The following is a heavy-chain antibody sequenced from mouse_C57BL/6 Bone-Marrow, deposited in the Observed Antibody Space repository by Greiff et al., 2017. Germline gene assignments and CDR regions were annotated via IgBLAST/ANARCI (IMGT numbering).Heavy chain of an antibody. CDR3: ARGYGSRAWFAY. J-gene: IGHJ3*01. Sequence: VQLQQSVAELVRPGASVKLSCTASGFNIKNIYMHWVKQRPEQGLEWIGRIDPANGNTKYAPKFQGKATITADTSSNTAYLQLSSLTSEDTAIYYCARGYGSRAWFAYWGQGTLVTVSA. CDR2: IDPANGNT. D-gene: IGHD1-1*01. V-gene: IGHV14-3*01. CDR1: GFNIKNIY.